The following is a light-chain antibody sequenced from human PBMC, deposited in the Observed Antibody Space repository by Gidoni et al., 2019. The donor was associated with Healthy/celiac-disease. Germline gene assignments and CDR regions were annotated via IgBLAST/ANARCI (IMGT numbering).Light chain of an antibody. Sequence: DIQMTQSLSSLSASVGDRVTITCRASQSISSYLNWYQQKPGKAPKLLIYAASSLQSGVPSRFSGSGSGTDCTLTISSLQPEDFATYYCQQSGTFXQXTKVEIK. CDR3: QQSGT. CDR1: QSISSY. J-gene: IGKJ1*01. CDR2: AAS. V-gene: IGKV1-39*01.